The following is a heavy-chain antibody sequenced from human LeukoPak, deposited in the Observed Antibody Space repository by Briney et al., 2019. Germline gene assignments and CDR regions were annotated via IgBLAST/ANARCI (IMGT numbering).Heavy chain of an antibody. CDR3: SIVLFRVSGYYRPRGFDI. CDR2: INHSGST. D-gene: IGHD3-22*01. J-gene: IGHJ3*02. V-gene: IGHV4-34*01. CDR1: VGCFSGYY. Sequence: SETLSLTCAVYVGCFSGYYWSLLRQPPGKGLEWIGEINHSGSTNYNPSLKSRVTISVDTSKNQFSLKLSSVTASHTPAYDCSIVLFRVSGYYRPRGFDIWCQGTKVTVSS.